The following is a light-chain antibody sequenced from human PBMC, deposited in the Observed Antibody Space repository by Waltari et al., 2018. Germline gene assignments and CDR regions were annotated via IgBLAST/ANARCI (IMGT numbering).Light chain of an antibody. V-gene: IGLV2-14*01. Sequence: QSALTQPASVSGSPGQSITISCTGTTSDLGGYNYVSWYQQHPGKAPKLMIYDVSSRPSGVSSRCPGSKSGNTASLTISGLQAEDEADYYCSSFTSSSTWVFGGGTKLTVL. CDR3: SSFTSSSTWV. CDR2: DVS. CDR1: TSDLGGYNY. J-gene: IGLJ3*02.